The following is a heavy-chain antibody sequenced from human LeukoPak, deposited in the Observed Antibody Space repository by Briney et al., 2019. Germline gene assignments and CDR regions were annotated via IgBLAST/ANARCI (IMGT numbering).Heavy chain of an antibody. J-gene: IGHJ4*02. D-gene: IGHD1-26*01. Sequence: SQTLSLTCAISGDSVSSDSVAWNCITPSPSRGLVWLARTYFRNKSHYDYALAVKGRITITPDTSKNQFSLQLNSVTPEDTAVYFCSRDPVGGSTTLDSWGQGTLVTVSS. V-gene: IGHV6-1*01. CDR1: GDSVSSDSVA. CDR3: SRDPVGGSTTLDS. CDR2: TYFRNKSHY.